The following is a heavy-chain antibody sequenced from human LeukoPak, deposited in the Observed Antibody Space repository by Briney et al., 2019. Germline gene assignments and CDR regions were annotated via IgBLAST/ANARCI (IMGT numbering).Heavy chain of an antibody. D-gene: IGHD3-22*01. J-gene: IGHJ6*02. V-gene: IGHV3-23*01. CDR2: ISGSGGST. Sequence: GGSLRLSCAASGFTFSSYAMSWVRQAPGKGLEWVSAISGSGGSTYYADSVKGRFTISRDNSKNTLYLQMNSLRAEDTAVYYCAKEMLRITMIVVVINYGMDVWGQGTTVTVSS. CDR1: GFTFSSYA. CDR3: AKEMLRITMIVVVINYGMDV.